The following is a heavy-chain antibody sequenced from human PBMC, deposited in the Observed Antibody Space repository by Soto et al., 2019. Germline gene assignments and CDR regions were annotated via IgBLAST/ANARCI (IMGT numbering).Heavy chain of an antibody. D-gene: IGHD2-2*01. CDR2: ISWDGGST. CDR3: AKDMVRPPAAIPYGMDV. Sequence: PGGSLRLSCAASGFIFRSYAMSWVRQAPGKGLEWVSVISWDGGSTYYADSVKGRFTISRDNSKNSLYLQMNSLRTEDTALYYCAKDMVRPPAAIPYGMDVWGQGTTVTVSS. J-gene: IGHJ6*02. CDR1: GFIFRSYA. V-gene: IGHV3-43*02.